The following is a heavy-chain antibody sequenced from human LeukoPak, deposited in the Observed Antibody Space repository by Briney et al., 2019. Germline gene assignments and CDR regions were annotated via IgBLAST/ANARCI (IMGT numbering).Heavy chain of an antibody. CDR1: GGSFSSYY. CDR2: IYYSGST. V-gene: IGHV4-59*08. Sequence: SETLSLTCAVYGGSFSSYYWSWFRQPPGKGLEWIGYIYYSGSTNYNPSLKSRVTISVDTSKNQFSLKLSSVTAADTAVYYCARLGKAGVDYWGQGTLVTVSS. D-gene: IGHD1-26*01. J-gene: IGHJ4*02. CDR3: ARLGKAGVDY.